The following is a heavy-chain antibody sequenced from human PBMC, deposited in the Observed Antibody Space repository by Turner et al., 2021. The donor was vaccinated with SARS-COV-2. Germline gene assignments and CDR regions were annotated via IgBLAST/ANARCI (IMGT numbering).Heavy chain of an antibody. V-gene: IGHV3-66*01. D-gene: IGHD3-10*01. CDR1: VFTVSSNY. CDR2: VYSGGST. CDR3: ANVGSYFFDY. Sequence: GGSLRLSCAASVFTVSSNYMSWVRQAPGKGLEWVSVVYSGGSTYYADSVKGRFTISRDNSKNTLYLQMNSLRAGDTALYYCANVGSYFFDYWGPGTLVTVSS. J-gene: IGHJ4*02.